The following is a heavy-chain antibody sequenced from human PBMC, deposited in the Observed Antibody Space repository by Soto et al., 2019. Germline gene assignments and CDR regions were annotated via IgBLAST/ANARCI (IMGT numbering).Heavy chain of an antibody. CDR2: LHSDGRT. CDR3: ARDGDGYGDAFGF. CDR1: GFTVSGSF. D-gene: IGHD5-12*01. V-gene: IGHV3-53*01. J-gene: IGHJ3*01. Sequence: EVQLVESGGALIQPGGSLRLSCAVSGFTVSGSFMNWVRQAPGKGLEWVSVLHSDGRTYYADSVKGRFTISRDYYKNTLYRQMNSLRVEDTAVYYCARDGDGYGDAFGFWGQGTMVTVSS.